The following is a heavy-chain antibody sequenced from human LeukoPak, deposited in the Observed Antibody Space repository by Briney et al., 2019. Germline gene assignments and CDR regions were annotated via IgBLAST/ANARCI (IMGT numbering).Heavy chain of an antibody. Sequence: GGSLRLSCAASGFTFSSYWMHWVRQAPGKGLLWVSRINSDGSSTTYADSVKGRFTISRDNARNTVYLQMNSLRAEDTAVYYCARSAPAGFSYYSYYMDVWGKGTTVTISS. J-gene: IGHJ6*03. D-gene: IGHD6-13*01. CDR3: ARSAPAGFSYYSYYMDV. CDR2: INSDGSST. V-gene: IGHV3-74*01. CDR1: GFTFSSYW.